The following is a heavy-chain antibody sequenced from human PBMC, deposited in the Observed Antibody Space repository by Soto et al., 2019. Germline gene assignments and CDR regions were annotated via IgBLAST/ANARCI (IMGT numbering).Heavy chain of an antibody. J-gene: IGHJ3*01. D-gene: IGHD3-22*01. CDR1: GFPFWKYA. CDR3: AKTRLYDNNDYHRDGFDV. CDR2: ISGSGAAT. V-gene: IGHV3-23*01. Sequence: TGGSLRLSCAATGFPFWKYAMSWVRQAPRKGLEWVAGISGSGAATYYADSVRGRFTVSRDNSKDTLVLQMNTLRAEDTALYYCAKTRLYDNNDYHRDGFDVWGPGTVVTVSS.